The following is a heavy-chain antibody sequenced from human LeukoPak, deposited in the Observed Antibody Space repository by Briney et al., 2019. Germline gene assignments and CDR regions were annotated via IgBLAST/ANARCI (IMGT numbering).Heavy chain of an antibody. CDR2: IIPIFGTA. V-gene: IGHV1-69*13. CDR3: ARGGGTDWYEGFFEY. D-gene: IGHD6-19*01. CDR1: GGTFSSYA. J-gene: IGHJ4*02. Sequence: SVKVSCKASGGTFSSYAISRVRQAPGQGLEWMGGIIPIFGTANYAQKFQGRVTITADESTSTAYMELSSLRSEDTAVYYCARGGGTDWYEGFFEYWGQGTLVTVSS.